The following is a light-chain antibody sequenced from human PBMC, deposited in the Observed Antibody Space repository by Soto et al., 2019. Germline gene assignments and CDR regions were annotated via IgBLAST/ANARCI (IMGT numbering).Light chain of an antibody. CDR1: QSVSKY. CDR3: HQTHTVPFT. J-gene: IGKJ3*01. CDR2: TAS. V-gene: IGKV1-39*01. Sequence: DIQMTQFPSSLYASIGDRVTITCRASQSVSKYLNWFQHKPGRAPKLLIYTASTLESGVPSRFSGGDSGTDVTLAINSLHPEDVGTYYCHQTHTVPFTFGPWTTVDVK.